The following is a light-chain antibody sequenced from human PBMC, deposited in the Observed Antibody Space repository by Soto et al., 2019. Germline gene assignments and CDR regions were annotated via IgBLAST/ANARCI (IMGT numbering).Light chain of an antibody. CDR3: TSYAGDTSLGV. J-gene: IGLJ3*02. CDR2: EVS. V-gene: IGLV2-8*01. Sequence: QSALTQPPSASGSPGQSVTISCTGTSSDVGGYNYVSWYQQHPGKAPKLMIYEVSKRPSGVPDRFSGSKSGNTASLTVSGLHAEDEADYYCTSYAGDTSLGVLGGGTKVTVL. CDR1: SSDVGGYNY.